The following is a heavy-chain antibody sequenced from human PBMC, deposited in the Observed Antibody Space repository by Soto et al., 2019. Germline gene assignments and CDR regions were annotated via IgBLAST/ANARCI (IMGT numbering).Heavy chain of an antibody. CDR1: GFTFSSYG. Sequence: GGSLRLSCAASGFTFSSYGMYWVRQAPVKGLEWVAAIWYDGSKKYYADSVKGRFTISRDNSENTLYLQMDSLRAEDTAMFYCARIRAPVASGDAFDIWGQGTMVTVSS. J-gene: IGHJ3*02. CDR3: ARIRAPVASGDAFDI. CDR2: IWYDGSKK. D-gene: IGHD3-10*01. V-gene: IGHV3-33*07.